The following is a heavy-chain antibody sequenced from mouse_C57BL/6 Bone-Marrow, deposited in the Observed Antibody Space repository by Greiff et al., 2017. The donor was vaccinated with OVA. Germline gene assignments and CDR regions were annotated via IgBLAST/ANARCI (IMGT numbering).Heavy chain of an antibody. CDR2: ISNLAYSI. V-gene: IGHV5-15*01. J-gene: IGHJ1*03. D-gene: IGHD2-3*01. CDR1: GFTFSDYG. CDR3: ARLYDGYHWYFDG. Sequence: EVKLMESGGGLVQPGGSLKLSCAASGFTFSDYGMAWVRQAPRKGPEWVAFISNLAYSIYYADTVTGRFTISRENAKNTLYLEMSSLRSEDTAMYYCARLYDGYHWYFDGWGTGTTVTVSS.